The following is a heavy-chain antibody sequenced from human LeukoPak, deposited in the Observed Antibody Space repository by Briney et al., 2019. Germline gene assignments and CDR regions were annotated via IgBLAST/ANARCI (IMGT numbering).Heavy chain of an antibody. CDR2: IWYDGSNK. CDR3: ARGVLGGYTYYFDY. V-gene: IGHV3-33*01. J-gene: IGHJ4*02. D-gene: IGHD5-12*01. Sequence: GGSLRLSCAASGFTFSSYGMHWVRQAPGKGLEWVAVIWYDGSNKYYADSVKGRFTISRDNSKNTLYLQMNSLRAEDTAVYYCARGVLGGYTYYFDYWGQGTLVTVSS. CDR1: GFTFSSYG.